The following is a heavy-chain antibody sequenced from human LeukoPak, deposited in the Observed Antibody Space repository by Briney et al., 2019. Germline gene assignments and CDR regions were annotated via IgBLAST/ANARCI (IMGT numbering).Heavy chain of an antibody. CDR1: GFTFSSYS. V-gene: IGHV3-21*01. CDR2: ISSSSSYI. CDR3: ARDRAAAGVPLRRRFDP. J-gene: IGHJ5*02. Sequence: GGSLRLSCAASGFTFSSYSMNWVRQAPGKGLEWVSSISSSSSYIYYADSVKGRFTISRDNAKNSLYLQMNSLRAEDTAVYYCARDRAAAGVPLRRRFDPWGQGTLVTVSS. D-gene: IGHD6-13*01.